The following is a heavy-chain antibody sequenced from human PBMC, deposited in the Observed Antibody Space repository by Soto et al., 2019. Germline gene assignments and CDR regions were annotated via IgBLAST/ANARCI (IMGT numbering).Heavy chain of an antibody. CDR2: ILVGGST. Sequence: PGGSLRLSCAVSGFICSSYDMSWVRQAPGKGLEWVSTILVGGSTHYEDSVKGRFTISRDTSKNTVYLQMNSLTARDTAFYYCAKATATSGGAFEIYGQGTMVTVSS. J-gene: IGHJ3*02. CDR1: GFICSSYD. D-gene: IGHD1-1*01. CDR3: AKATATSGGAFEI. V-gene: IGHV3-23*01.